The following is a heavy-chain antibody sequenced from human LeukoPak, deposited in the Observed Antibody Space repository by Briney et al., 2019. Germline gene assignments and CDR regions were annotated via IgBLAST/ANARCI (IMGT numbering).Heavy chain of an antibody. Sequence: GGSLRLSCAASGFAVSSSYITWVRQAPGKGLEWVSVIYSGGNTYYADSVKGRFTISRHNLKNTVDLQMNSLRAEDTAVYYCARDSSDWASYDYYGLDVWGQGTTVTVSS. CDR3: ARDSSDWASYDYYGLDV. CDR2: IYSGGNT. CDR1: GFAVSSSY. D-gene: IGHD6-19*01. J-gene: IGHJ6*02. V-gene: IGHV3-53*04.